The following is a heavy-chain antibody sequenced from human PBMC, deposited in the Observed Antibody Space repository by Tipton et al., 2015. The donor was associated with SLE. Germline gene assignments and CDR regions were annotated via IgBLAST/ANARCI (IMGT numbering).Heavy chain of an antibody. J-gene: IGHJ6*03. V-gene: IGHV3-23*01. CDR1: GFTFSSYA. Sequence: SLRLSCAASGFTFSSYAMSWVRQAPGKGLEWVSAISGSGGSTYYADSVKGRFTISRDNSKKTLYLQMNSLRDEDTAVYYCARDMVTGDFYYYMDVWGKGTTVTVSS. CDR3: ARDMVTGDFYYYMDV. D-gene: IGHD7-27*01. CDR2: ISGSGGST.